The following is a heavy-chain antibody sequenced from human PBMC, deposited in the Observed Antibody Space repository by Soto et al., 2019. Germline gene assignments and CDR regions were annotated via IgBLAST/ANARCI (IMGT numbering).Heavy chain of an antibody. CDR3: EKEGGYYGSGSYSVGENYYGMDV. D-gene: IGHD3-10*01. CDR2: ISYDGSNK. CDR1: GFTFSSYG. Sequence: QVQLVESGGGVVQTGRSLRLSCAASGFTFSSYGMHWVRQAPGKGLEWVAVISYDGSNKYYADSVKGRFTISRDNSKNTLYLKMNSLRAEDTAVYYCEKEGGYYGSGSYSVGENYYGMDVWGQGTTVTVSS. V-gene: IGHV3-30*18. J-gene: IGHJ6*02.